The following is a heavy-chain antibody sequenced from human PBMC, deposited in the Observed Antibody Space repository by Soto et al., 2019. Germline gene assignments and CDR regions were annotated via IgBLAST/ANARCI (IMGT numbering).Heavy chain of an antibody. J-gene: IGHJ6*02. CDR2: IWYDGSNK. CDR3: ARAIAAAGNQHYYYYYGMDV. V-gene: IGHV3-33*01. CDR1: GFTFSSYG. D-gene: IGHD6-13*01. Sequence: PGGSLRLSCAASGFTFSSYGMHWVRQAPGKGLEWVAVIWYDGSNKYYADSVKGRFTISRDNSKNTLYLQMNSLRAEDTAVYYCARAIAAAGNQHYYYYYGMDVWGQGTTVTVSS.